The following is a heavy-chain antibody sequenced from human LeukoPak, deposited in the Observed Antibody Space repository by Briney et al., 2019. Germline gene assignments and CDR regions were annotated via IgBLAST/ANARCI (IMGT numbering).Heavy chain of an antibody. D-gene: IGHD1-26*01. CDR2: ISSSSSTI. Sequence: GGSLRLSCAASGFTFSSYSMNWVRQAPGKGLEWVSYISSSSSTIYYADSVKGRFTISRDNAKNSLYLQMNSLRAEDTAVYYCARDPRIVGATTYFDYWGQGTLVTVSS. J-gene: IGHJ4*02. CDR3: ARDPRIVGATTYFDY. V-gene: IGHV3-48*01. CDR1: GFTFSSYS.